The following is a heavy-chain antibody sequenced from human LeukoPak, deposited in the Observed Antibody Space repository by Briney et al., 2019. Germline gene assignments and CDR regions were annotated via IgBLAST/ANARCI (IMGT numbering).Heavy chain of an antibody. CDR1: GGTFSSYA. Sequence: ASVKASCKASGGTFSSYAISWVRQAPGQGLEWMGGIIPIFGTANYAQKFQGRVTITTDESTSTAYMELSSLRSEDTAVYYCARTQAGSSSGYYYFDYWGQGTLVTVSS. V-gene: IGHV1-69*05. D-gene: IGHD3-22*01. CDR3: ARTQAGSSSGYYYFDY. CDR2: IIPIFGTA. J-gene: IGHJ4*02.